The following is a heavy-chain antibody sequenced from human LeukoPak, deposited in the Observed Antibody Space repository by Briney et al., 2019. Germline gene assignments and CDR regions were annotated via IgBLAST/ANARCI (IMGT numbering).Heavy chain of an antibody. CDR2: IRSKAYGGTT. CDR3: TPSDY. Sequence: PGGSLRLSCAASGFTFSSYEMNWVRQAPGKGLEWVGFIRSKAYGGTTEYAASVKGRFTISRDDSKSIAYLQMNSLKTEDTAVYYCTPSDYWGQGTLVTVSS. J-gene: IGHJ4*02. V-gene: IGHV3-49*04. CDR1: GFTFSSYE.